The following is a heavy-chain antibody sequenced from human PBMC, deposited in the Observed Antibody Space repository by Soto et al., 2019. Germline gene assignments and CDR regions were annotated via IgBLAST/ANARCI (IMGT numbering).Heavy chain of an antibody. V-gene: IGHV3-23*01. Sequence: GWSLRLSCASSVFKFINYAMSWVRQAPGKGLEWVSLISATGGGTYYADSVKGRFTISRDNSHNTLYLQVHSLTAEDTAVYYCAKDRRAGGNSAFYFDFWGQGAQVTVSS. CDR3: AKDRRAGGNSAFYFDF. CDR1: VFKFINYA. CDR2: ISATGGGT. J-gene: IGHJ4*02. D-gene: IGHD3-16*01.